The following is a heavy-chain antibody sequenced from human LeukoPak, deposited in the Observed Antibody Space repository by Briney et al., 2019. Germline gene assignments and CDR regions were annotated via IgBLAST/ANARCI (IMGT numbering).Heavy chain of an antibody. D-gene: IGHD3-22*01. J-gene: IGHJ4*02. V-gene: IGHV4-39*01. CDR1: GGSISSSSYY. CDR3: ARRKDSSGYYVFDY. CDR2: IYYSGST. Sequence: SETLSLTCTVSGGSISSSSYYWGWIHQPPGKGLEWIGSIYYSGSTYYIPSLKSRVTISVDTSKNQFSLKLSSVTAADTAVYYCARRKDSSGYYVFDYWGQGTLVTVSS.